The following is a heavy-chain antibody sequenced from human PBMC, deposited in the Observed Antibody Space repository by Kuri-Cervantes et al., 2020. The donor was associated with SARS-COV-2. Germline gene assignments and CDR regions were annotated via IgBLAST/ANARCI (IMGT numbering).Heavy chain of an antibody. CDR3: ARHYAFDKFHK. CDR2: IYESGDT. V-gene: IGHV4-39*01. D-gene: IGHD2-2*01. CDR1: GGSFSGYY. Sequence: SETLSLTCAVYGGSFSGYYWGWIRQPPGKGLEWIGSIYESGDTYYSSSLKSRLSLSVDTSKNQFSLRLTSVTAADTAIYYCARHYAFDKFHKWGQGTLVTVSS. J-gene: IGHJ4*02.